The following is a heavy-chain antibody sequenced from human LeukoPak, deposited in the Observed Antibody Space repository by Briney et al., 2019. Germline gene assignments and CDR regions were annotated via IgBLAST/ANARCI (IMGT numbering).Heavy chain of an antibody. CDR3: ARDLLLSSVFDP. CDR1: GGSISSSSYY. D-gene: IGHD3-10*01. CDR2: IYYSGST. Sequence: SETLSLTCTVSGGSISSSSYYWGWIRQPPGKGLEWIGSIYYSGSTYYNPSLKSRVTISVDTSKNQFSLKLSSVTAADTAVYYCARDLLLSSVFDPWGQGTLVAVSS. J-gene: IGHJ5*02. V-gene: IGHV4-39*07.